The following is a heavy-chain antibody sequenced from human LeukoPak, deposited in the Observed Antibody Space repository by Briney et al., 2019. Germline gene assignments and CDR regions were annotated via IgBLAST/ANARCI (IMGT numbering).Heavy chain of an antibody. V-gene: IGHV3-11*01. CDR1: GFTFSDYY. CDR3: ARDRETYRLPCYDY. J-gene: IGHJ4*02. D-gene: IGHD2-2*01. CDR2: ISSSGTTI. Sequence: GGSLRLSCAASGFTFSDYYMSWICQAPGKGLEWVSYISSSGTTIYYADSVKGRFTIPRDNAKNSLYLQMNGLRAEDTAVYYCARDRETYRLPCYDYWGQGTLVTVSS.